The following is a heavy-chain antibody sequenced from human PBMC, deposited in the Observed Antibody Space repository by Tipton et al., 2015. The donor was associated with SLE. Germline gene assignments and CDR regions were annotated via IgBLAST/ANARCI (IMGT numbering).Heavy chain of an antibody. CDR1: GYTFTSYS. V-gene: IGHV7-4-1*02. D-gene: IGHD4-17*01. CDR2: INTNTGNT. Sequence: QVQLVQSGAEVTRPGASVKVSCKASGYTFTSYSMNWVRQAPGQGLEWMGWINTNTGNTMYAQAFTGRFVFSLDISVNTAYLEISSLKAEDAAVYYCARRTYYGDFPVHNYYAMDVWGHGTTVTVSS. J-gene: IGHJ6*02. CDR3: ARRTYYGDFPVHNYYAMDV.